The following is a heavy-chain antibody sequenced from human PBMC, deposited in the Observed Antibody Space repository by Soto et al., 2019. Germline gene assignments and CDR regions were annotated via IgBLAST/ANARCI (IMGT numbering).Heavy chain of an antibody. V-gene: IGHV4-4*07. CDR1: GGSITSYR. CDR2: INTSGNT. CDR3: ARESGDNWDYEAY. D-gene: IGHD1-7*01. Sequence: QVRLQESGPGLVRPLETLSLTCKVSGGSITSYRWSWIRQSAGKGLEWIGRINTSGNTHYNPSLKSLVTVSIDTSQNQFFLTVTSVTAADSAVYYCARESGDNWDYEAYWGQGTPVTVSS. J-gene: IGHJ4*02.